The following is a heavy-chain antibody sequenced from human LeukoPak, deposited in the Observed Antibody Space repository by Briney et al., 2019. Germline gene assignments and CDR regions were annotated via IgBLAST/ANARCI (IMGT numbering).Heavy chain of an antibody. CDR3: ARAFGIRRTYYYYYMDV. V-gene: IGHV3-33*01. CDR2: IWYDGSNK. D-gene: IGHD1-14*01. Sequence: GGSLRLSCAASGFTFSSYGMHWVRQAPGKGLEWVAVIWYDGSNKYYAESVKGRFTISRDNSKNTLYLQMNSLRAEDTAVYYCARAFGIRRTYYYYYMDVWGKGTTVTVSS. CDR1: GFTFSSYG. J-gene: IGHJ6*03.